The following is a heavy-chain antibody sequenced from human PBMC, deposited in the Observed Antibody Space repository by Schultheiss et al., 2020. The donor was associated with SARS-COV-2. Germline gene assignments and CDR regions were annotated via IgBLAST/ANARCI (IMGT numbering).Heavy chain of an antibody. D-gene: IGHD3-22*01. CDR3: ARDWGRRLLLRSYYYYGMDV. CDR1: GGSFSGYY. V-gene: IGHV4-34*01. J-gene: IGHJ6*02. CDR2: INHGGST. Sequence: SQTLSLTCAVYGGSFSGYYWSWFRQPPGKGLEWIGEINHGGSTNYNPSLKSRVTISVDTSKNQFSLKLTSVTAADTAVYYCARDWGRRLLLRSYYYYGMDVWGQGTTVTVSS.